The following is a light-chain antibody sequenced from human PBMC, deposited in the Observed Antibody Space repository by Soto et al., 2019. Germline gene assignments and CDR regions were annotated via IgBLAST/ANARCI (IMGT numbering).Light chain of an antibody. CDR3: QQYNTYFSLT. CDR2: KTS. CDR1: QSISTW. Sequence: DILMTQSPSFLSASVGDIVSISCLASQSISTWVAWYQQKPGKAPKLLIYKTSSLESGVPSRFRGSGSGTEFTLTISGLQPEDFASYYCQQYNTYFSLTFGGGSKVDIK. V-gene: IGKV1-5*03. J-gene: IGKJ4*01.